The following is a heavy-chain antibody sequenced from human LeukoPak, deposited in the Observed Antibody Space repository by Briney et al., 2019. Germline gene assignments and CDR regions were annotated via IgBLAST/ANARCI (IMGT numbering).Heavy chain of an antibody. J-gene: IGHJ4*02. CDR3: ARAIAAAGKVYFDY. D-gene: IGHD6-13*01. CDR1: GGSTSSYY. CDR2: IYTSGST. Sequence: SETLSLTCTVSGGSTSSYYWSWIRQPAGKGLEWIGRIYTSGSTNYNPSLKSRVTMSVDTSKNQFSLKLSSVTAADTAVYYCARAIAAAGKVYFDYWGQGTLVTVSS. V-gene: IGHV4-4*07.